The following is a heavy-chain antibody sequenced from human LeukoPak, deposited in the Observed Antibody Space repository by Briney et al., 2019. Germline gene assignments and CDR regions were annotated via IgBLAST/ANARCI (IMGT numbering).Heavy chain of an antibody. J-gene: IGHJ4*02. CDR3: TRDPLVDTESN. CDR1: GFTYGDYA. V-gene: IGHV3-49*03. D-gene: IGHD5-18*01. CDR2: IRSKAYGGTT. Sequence: GGSLRLSCTASGFTYGDYAMSWIRQAPGKGLEWVGFIRSKAYGGTTEYAASVKGRFTISRDDSKSIAYLQMNSLKSEDTAVYYCTRDPLVDTESNWGQGTLVTVSS.